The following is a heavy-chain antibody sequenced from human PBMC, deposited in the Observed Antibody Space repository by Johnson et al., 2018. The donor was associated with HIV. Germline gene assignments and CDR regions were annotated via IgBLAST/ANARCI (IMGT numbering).Heavy chain of an antibody. CDR3: ARDRTSRQGGAFDI. CDR2: LNWNGGST. J-gene: IGHJ3*02. V-gene: IGHV3-20*04. CDR1: GFTFADYG. Sequence: VQLEESGGGLVQPGGSLRLSCATSGFTFADYGMSWVRQAPGKGLEWVSGLNWNGGSTGYADSVKGRSTISRDNAKNSLYLQMNSLRAEDTAVYYCARDRTSRQGGAFDIWGQGTMVTVSS.